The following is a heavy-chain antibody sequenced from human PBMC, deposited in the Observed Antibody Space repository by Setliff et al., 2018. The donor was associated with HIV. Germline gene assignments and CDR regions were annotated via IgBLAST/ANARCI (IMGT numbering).Heavy chain of an antibody. CDR3: ASLFHDTSAPWLNYFDH. D-gene: IGHD3-22*01. Sequence: PSETLSLTCTVSGGSMSTYYWSWIRQPPGKGLEWIGYIYTSGSTNYNPSLRSRVTISVDTSKNHFSLRLSSVTAADTAVYYCASLFHDTSAPWLNYFDHWGQGTLVTVSS. CDR1: GGSMSTYY. J-gene: IGHJ4*02. V-gene: IGHV4-4*08. CDR2: IYTSGST.